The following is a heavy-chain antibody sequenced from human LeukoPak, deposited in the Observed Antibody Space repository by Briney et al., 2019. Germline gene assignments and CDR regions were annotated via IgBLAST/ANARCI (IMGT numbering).Heavy chain of an antibody. J-gene: IGHJ5*02. CDR2: INPSGGST. V-gene: IGHV1-46*01. D-gene: IGHD5-18*01. CDR3: AREGDTAIDTNWFDP. Sequence: ASVKVSCKASGYTLTSYFIHWVRQAPGQGLEWMGIINPSGGSTSYAQKFQGRVTMTRDTSTSTAHMELSRLRSDDTAVYYCAREGDTAIDTNWFDPWGQGSLVTVFS. CDR1: GYTLTSYF.